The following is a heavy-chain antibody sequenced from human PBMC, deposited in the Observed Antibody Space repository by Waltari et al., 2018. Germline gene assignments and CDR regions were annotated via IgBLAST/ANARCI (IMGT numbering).Heavy chain of an antibody. Sequence: QVQLQLWGAGLLKPSETLSLTCAVYGGSFSGYYWSWHRQPPGKGLDWIEEINHSGSTNYNPSLKSRVTISVDTSKNQFSLKLSSVTAADTAVYYCARVRYYDILTGYWNYYYGMDVWGQGTTVTVSS. CDR1: GGSFSGYY. J-gene: IGHJ6*02. CDR3: ARVRYYDILTGYWNYYYGMDV. CDR2: INHSGST. D-gene: IGHD3-9*01. V-gene: IGHV4-34*01.